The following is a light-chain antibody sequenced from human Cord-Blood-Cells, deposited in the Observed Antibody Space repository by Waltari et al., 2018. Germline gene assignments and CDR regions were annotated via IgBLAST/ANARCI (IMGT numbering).Light chain of an antibody. CDR1: PSVLYSSNDKNY. CDR3: QQYYSTPPT. Sequence: DIVMTTSPDSLAVSLGDGDTINCKSSPSVLYSSNDKNYLAWYQQKPGQPTKLLIYWASTRDSGVPDRFSGSGSGTDFTLNISSLQAEDVAVYYCQQYYSTPPTFGGGTKVEIK. J-gene: IGKJ4*01. V-gene: IGKV4-1*01. CDR2: WAS.